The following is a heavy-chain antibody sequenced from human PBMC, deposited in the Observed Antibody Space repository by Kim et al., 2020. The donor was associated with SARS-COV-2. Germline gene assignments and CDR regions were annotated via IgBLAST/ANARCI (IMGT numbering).Heavy chain of an antibody. J-gene: IGHJ6*01. D-gene: IGHD2-2*01. CDR3: ARVVVPAATYYYYGMDV. Sequence: GGSLRLSCAASGFTFSSYAMHWVRQAPGKGLEWVAVISYDGSNKYYADSVKGRFTISRDNSKNTLYLQMNSLRAEDTAVYYCARVVVPAATYYYYGMDV. CDR2: ISYDGSNK. CDR1: GFTFSSYA. V-gene: IGHV3-30*04.